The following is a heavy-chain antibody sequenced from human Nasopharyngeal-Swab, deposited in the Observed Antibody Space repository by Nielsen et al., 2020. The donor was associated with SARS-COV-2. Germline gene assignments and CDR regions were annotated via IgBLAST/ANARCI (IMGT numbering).Heavy chain of an antibody. J-gene: IGHJ4*02. Sequence: GGSLRLSCAASGFTFSSYSMSWVRQAPGKWLEWVSAISGSGGSTYYADSVKGRFTISRDNSKNTLYLQMNSLRAEDTAVYYCAKVEGRWEPYKYYFDYWGQGTLVTVSS. D-gene: IGHD1-26*01. CDR2: ISGSGGST. V-gene: IGHV3-23*01. CDR1: GFTFSSYS. CDR3: AKVEGRWEPYKYYFDY.